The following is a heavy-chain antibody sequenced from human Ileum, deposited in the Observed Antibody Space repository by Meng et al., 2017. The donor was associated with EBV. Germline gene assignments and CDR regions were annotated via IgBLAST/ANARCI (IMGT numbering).Heavy chain of an antibody. V-gene: IGHV4-4*02. D-gene: IGHD3-22*01. CDR1: VVSSISSNG. CDR3: SRLDSSGYYFGGWFDP. CDR2: NYHHGTT. J-gene: IGHJ5*02. Sequence: QVQLQESVHRLVEPSGALSLTCVVSVVSSISSNGWSWGRQSPGTGLEWIGENYHHGTTNYNPSLKSRVTISVDTSKNKFFLNLTSLTAADTAVYYCSRLDSSGYYFGGWFDPWGQGILVTVSS.